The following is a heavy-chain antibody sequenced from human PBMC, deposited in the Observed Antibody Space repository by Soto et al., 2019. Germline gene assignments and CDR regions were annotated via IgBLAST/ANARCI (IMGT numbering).Heavy chain of an antibody. Sequence: QVQLQESGPGLVKPSETLSLTCTVSGGSMTNFTYYWGWIRQPPGKGLEWIGSVYYTGTTYYNPSLRSRVTVSVDTSRSQFSLKLRSVTAADTALYYCARLRWEGLISWYFDIWGRGTLVTVSS. CDR3: ARLRWEGLISWYFDI. D-gene: IGHD1-26*01. J-gene: IGHJ2*01. CDR2: VYYTGTT. V-gene: IGHV4-39*01. CDR1: GGSMTNFTYY.